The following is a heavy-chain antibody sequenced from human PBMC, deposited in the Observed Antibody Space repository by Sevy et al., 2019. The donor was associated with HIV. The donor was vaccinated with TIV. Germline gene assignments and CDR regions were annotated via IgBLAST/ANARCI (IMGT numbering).Heavy chain of an antibody. Sequence: GGSVRLSCAASGFTPSTYGMHWVRQAPGKGLEWVAVIGYDGSNKYYADSVKGRFTISRDNSKNTLFLQMDSLRAEDRAVYYCARDPRRYGDYLLAYLDSGGQGTLVTVSS. CDR2: IGYDGSNK. CDR1: GFTPSTYG. CDR3: ARDPRRYGDYLLAYLDS. J-gene: IGHJ4*02. V-gene: IGHV3-33*01. D-gene: IGHD4-17*01.